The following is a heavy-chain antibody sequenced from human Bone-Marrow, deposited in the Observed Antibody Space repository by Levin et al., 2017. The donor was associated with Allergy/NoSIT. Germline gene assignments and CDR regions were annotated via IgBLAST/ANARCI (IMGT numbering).Heavy chain of an antibody. J-gene: IGHJ4*02. V-gene: IGHV3-23*01. CDR3: AKFRRTAMTSYYFDH. CDR2: ISGSNNTT. D-gene: IGHD5-18*01. Sequence: PGGSLRLSCAASGFTFRSYAMTWVRQAPGKGLEWVSAISGSNNTTSYADSVKGRFTISRDNSKNTLYQQMNSLRAEDTAVYYCAKFRRTAMTSYYFDHWGQGTLVTVSS. CDR1: GFTFRSYA.